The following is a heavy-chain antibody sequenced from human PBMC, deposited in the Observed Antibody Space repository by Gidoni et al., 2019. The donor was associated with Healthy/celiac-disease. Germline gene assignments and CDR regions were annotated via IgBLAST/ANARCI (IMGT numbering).Heavy chain of an antibody. D-gene: IGHD6-19*01. CDR1: GFTFSSYS. V-gene: IGHV3-21*01. CDR2: ISSSSSYI. CDR3: ARERQWLVQYYYYGMDV. Sequence: EVQRVESGGGLVKPGGSLRLPCAASGFTFSSYSRNWVRQAPGKGLEWVSSISSSSSYIYYADSVKGRFTIARDNAKNSLYLQMNSLRAEDTAVYYCARERQWLVQYYYYGMDVWGQGTTVTVSS. J-gene: IGHJ6*02.